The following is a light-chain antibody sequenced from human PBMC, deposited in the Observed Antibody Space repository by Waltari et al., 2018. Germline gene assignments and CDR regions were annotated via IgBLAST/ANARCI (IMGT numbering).Light chain of an antibody. Sequence: PSTLSASVGDRVTITCRASQSISSWLAWYQQKPGKAPKLLIYKASSLESGVPSRFSGSGSGTEFTLTISSLQPDDFATYYCQQYNSYEFTFGPGTKVDIK. CDR3: QQYNSYEFT. CDR2: KAS. J-gene: IGKJ3*01. V-gene: IGKV1-5*03. CDR1: QSISSW.